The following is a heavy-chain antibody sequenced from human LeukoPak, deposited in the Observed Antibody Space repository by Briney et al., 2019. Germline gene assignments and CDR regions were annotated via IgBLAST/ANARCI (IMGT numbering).Heavy chain of an antibody. CDR3: ARDPPPDGYNYAFDI. J-gene: IGHJ4*02. V-gene: IGHV3-30*02. D-gene: IGHD5-24*01. Sequence: PGGSLRLSCAASGSTFSSYGMHWVRQAPGKGLEWVAFIRYDGSNKYYADSVKGRFTISRDNSKNTLYLQMNSLRAEDTAVYYCARDPPPDGYNYAFDIWGQGTLVTVSS. CDR1: GSTFSSYG. CDR2: IRYDGSNK.